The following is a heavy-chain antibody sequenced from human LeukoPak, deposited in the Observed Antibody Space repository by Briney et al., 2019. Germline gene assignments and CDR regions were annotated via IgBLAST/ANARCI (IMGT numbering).Heavy chain of an antibody. J-gene: IGHJ6*04. V-gene: IGHV1-3*01. D-gene: IGHD6-19*01. Sequence: ASVKVSCKASGYTFSSYAMHWVRQAPGQGLEWMGWINAGSGNTKYSLKFQGRVTITRDTSASTAYMELSSLRSEDTAVYYCASGQYSSGWYLGNYYYGMDVGGKGTTVAVS. CDR2: INAGSGNT. CDR3: ASGQYSSGWYLGNYYYGMDV. CDR1: GYTFSSYA.